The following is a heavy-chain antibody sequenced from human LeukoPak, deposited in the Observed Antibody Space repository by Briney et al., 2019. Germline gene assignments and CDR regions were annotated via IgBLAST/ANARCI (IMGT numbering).Heavy chain of an antibody. CDR1: GFTFSSSG. CDR2: ISYDGSNK. J-gene: IGHJ4*02. D-gene: IGHD6-13*01. V-gene: IGHV3-30*19. Sequence: GNSLRLSCAASGFTFSSSGMHWVRQAPGKGLEWVAVISYDGSNKYYADSVKGRFTISRDNSKNTLYLQMNSLRAEDTAVYYCAGDSSSCSYWGQGTLVTVSS. CDR3: AGDSSSCSY.